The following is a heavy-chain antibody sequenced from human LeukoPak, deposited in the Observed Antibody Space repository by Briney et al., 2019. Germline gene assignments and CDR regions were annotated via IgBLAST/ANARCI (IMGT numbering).Heavy chain of an antibody. J-gene: IGHJ6*03. CDR2: INHSGST. Sequence: PSETLSLTCAVYGGSFSGYYWSWIRKPPGKGLEWIGEINHSGSTNYNPSLKSRVTISVDTSKNQFSLKLSSVTAADTAVYYCARGGPSPTRWATYYYYYYMDVWGKGTTVTVSS. CDR1: GGSFSGYY. CDR3: ARGGPSPTRWATYYYYYYMDV. V-gene: IGHV4-34*01. D-gene: IGHD5-12*01.